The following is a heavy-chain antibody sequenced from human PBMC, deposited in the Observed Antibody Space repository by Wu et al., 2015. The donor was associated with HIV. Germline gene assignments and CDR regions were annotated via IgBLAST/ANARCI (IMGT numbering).Heavy chain of an antibody. CDR2: INPNGGST. CDR3: ARESPKGYCSGGSCYGIDY. V-gene: IGHV1-46*01. J-gene: IGHJ4*02. CDR1: GYTFTNYY. D-gene: IGHD2-15*01. Sequence: QLVQSGAEVKKPEASVKVSCKASGYTFTNYYIHWVRQAPGQGLEWMGVINPNGGSTSYTPKLQGRVTMTRDTSTSTVYMELSSLRSEDTAVYYCARESPKGYCSGGSCYGIDYWGQGTLVTVSS.